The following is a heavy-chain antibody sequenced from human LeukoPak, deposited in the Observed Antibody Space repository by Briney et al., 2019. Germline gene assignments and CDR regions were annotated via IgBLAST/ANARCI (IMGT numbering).Heavy chain of an antibody. CDR1: GYTFTSYY. D-gene: IGHD2-15*01. V-gene: IGHV1-46*03. CDR2: INPSGGST. CDR3: ARRSASCSGGSCYPDAFDI. J-gene: IGHJ3*02. Sequence: ASVKVSCKASGYTFTSYYMHWVRQAPGQGLEWMGIINPSGGSTSYVQKFQGRVTMTRDTSTSTVYMELSSLRSEDTAVYYCARRSASCSGGSCYPDAFDIWGQGTMVTVSS.